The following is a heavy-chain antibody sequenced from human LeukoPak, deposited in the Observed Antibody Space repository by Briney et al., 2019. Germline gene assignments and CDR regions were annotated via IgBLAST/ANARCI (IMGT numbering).Heavy chain of an antibody. CDR3: ASSSLRGSDAFDI. J-gene: IGHJ3*02. V-gene: IGHV6-1*01. D-gene: IGHD3-16*01. CDR1: GDSVSNNNAA. CDR2: TYYRSKWYT. Sequence: SQTLSLTCAISGDSVSNNNAAWNWIRQSPSRGLEWLGRTYYRSKWYTDYAVSVSSRITINPDASKNQFSRQLNSVTPEDTAVYYCASSSLRGSDAFDIWGQGTMVTVSS.